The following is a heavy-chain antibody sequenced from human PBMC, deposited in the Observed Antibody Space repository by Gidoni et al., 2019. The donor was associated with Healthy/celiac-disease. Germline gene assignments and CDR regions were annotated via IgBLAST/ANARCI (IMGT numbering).Heavy chain of an antibody. Sequence: QVQLVESGGGVVQPGRSLRLSCAASGFTFSSYGMHWVRQAPGKGLEWVAVIWYDGSNKYYADSVKGRFTISRDNSKNTLYLQMNSLRAEDTAVYYCARDPFLAVADYWGQGTLVTVSS. CDR3: ARDPFLAVADY. V-gene: IGHV3-33*01. D-gene: IGHD6-19*01. J-gene: IGHJ4*02. CDR1: GFTFSSYG. CDR2: IWYDGSNK.